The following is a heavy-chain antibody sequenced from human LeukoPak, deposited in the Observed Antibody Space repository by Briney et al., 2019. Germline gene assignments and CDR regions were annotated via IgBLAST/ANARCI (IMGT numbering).Heavy chain of an antibody. V-gene: IGHV3-15*01. D-gene: IGHD2-15*01. CDR3: TTRRQDGW. CDR1: GFTFSDAW. Sequence: GGSLRLSCVASGFTFSDAWMSWARQAPGKGLEWVGRIKSKIDGGTMDYAAPVKGRFTISRDDSRNTLYLQMNSLKTEDTAVYYCTTRRQDGWWGQGTLVTVSS. CDR2: IKSKIDGGTM. J-gene: IGHJ4*02.